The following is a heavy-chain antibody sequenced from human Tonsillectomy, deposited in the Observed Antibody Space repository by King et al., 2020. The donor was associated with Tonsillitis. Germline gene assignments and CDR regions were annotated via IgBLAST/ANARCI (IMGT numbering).Heavy chain of an antibody. CDR2: IWYDGSNK. CDR3: ARDRYSGYDSLFYY. D-gene: IGHD5-12*01. V-gene: IGHV3-33*01. Sequence: VQLVESGGGVVQPGRSLRLSCAASGFLFSTYGMHWVRQAPGKGLEWVAVIWYDGSNKYYTDSVKGRFTISRDNSKNTVYLQMNSLRAEDTAVYYCARDRYSGYDSLFYYWGQGTLVTVSS. J-gene: IGHJ4*02. CDR1: GFLFSTYG.